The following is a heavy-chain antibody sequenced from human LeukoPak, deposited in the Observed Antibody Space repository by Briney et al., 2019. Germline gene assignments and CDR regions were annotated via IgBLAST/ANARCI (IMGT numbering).Heavy chain of an antibody. J-gene: IGHJ4*02. V-gene: IGHV3-74*01. CDR2: IKGDGSST. Sequence: GGSLRLSCAASGFTFSSYWMHWVRQAPGKGLVWVSRIKGDGSSTSYADSVKGRFTISRDNAKNTLYLQMNSLRAEDTAVYYCARDGYSFGHDFDYWGQGTLVTVSS. D-gene: IGHD5-18*01. CDR1: GFTFSSYW. CDR3: ARDGYSFGHDFDY.